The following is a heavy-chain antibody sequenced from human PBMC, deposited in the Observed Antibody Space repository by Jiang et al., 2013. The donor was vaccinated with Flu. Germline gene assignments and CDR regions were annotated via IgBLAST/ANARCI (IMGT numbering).Heavy chain of an antibody. CDR2: IDPSDSYT. CDR1: GYSFTSYW. V-gene: IGHV5-10-1*01. Sequence: GAEVKKPGESLRISCKGSGYSFTSYWISWVRQMPGKGLEWMGRIDPSDSYTNYSPSFQGHVTISADKSISTAYLQWSSLKASDTAMYYCARHNPNYYDSSGYYHTNTWYFDLWGRGTLVTVSS. J-gene: IGHJ2*01. D-gene: IGHD3-22*01. CDR3: ARHNPNYYDSSGYYHTNTWYFDL.